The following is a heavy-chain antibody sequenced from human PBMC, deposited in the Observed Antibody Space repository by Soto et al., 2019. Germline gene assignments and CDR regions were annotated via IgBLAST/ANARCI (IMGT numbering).Heavy chain of an antibody. D-gene: IGHD3-3*01. CDR2: IYSGGST. Sequence: GGSLSLSCAASGFTVSSNYMSWVRQAPGKGLEWVSVIYSGGSTYYADSVKGRFTISRDNSKNTLYLQMNSLRAEDTAVYYCARDRGDRYYDFWSGYYAFDYWGQGTLVTVSS. J-gene: IGHJ4*02. CDR1: GFTVSSNY. V-gene: IGHV3-66*01. CDR3: ARDRGDRYYDFWSGYYAFDY.